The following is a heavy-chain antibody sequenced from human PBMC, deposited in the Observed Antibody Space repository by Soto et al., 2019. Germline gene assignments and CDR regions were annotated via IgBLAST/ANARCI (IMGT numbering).Heavy chain of an antibody. CDR1: GGTFSSYA. V-gene: IGHV1-69*13. J-gene: IGHJ5*02. CDR3: ARENKWSSFGERPRGWFDP. CDR2: IIPIFGTA. Sequence: SVKVSCKASGGTFSSYAISWVRQAPGQGLEWMGGIIPIFGTANYAQKFQGRVTITADESTSTAYMELSSLRSEDTAVYYCARENKWSSFGERPRGWFDPWGQGTLVTVSS. D-gene: IGHD3-10*01.